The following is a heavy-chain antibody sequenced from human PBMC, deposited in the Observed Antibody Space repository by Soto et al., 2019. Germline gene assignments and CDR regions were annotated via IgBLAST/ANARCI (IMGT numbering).Heavy chain of an antibody. CDR1: GYSISGDNL. CDR3: VRYTGGYCPFEY. J-gene: IGHJ4*02. CDR2: VSSSGCT. Sequence: QVQLRESGPGLVKPSDTLSLTCAVSGYSISGDNLWGWIRQSPRKGLEWIGYVSSSGCTHYSPSLGSRVTMSVDTSRNQFSLKLTSVTAVDTAIYYCVRYTGGYCPFEYWGQGTLVTVSS. V-gene: IGHV4-28*01. D-gene: IGHD2-8*02.